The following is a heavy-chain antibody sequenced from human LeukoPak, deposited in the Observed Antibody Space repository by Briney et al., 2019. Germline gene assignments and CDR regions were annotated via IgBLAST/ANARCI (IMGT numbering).Heavy chain of an antibody. J-gene: IGHJ5*02. Sequence: PSETLSLTCTVSGDSISSSSYYWGWIRQPPGKGLEWIGSIYYSGSTYYNPSLKRRATSSVDTSKTQYSLKLSPVTAATTAVYYCSSLELASAASRWFGPWGQGTLVTVSS. D-gene: IGHD6-13*01. CDR2: IYYSGST. CDR1: GDSISSSSYY. CDR3: SSLELASAASRWFGP. V-gene: IGHV4-39*01.